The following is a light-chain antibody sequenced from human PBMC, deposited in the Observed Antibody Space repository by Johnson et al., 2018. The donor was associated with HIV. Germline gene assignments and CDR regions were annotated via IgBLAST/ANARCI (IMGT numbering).Light chain of an antibody. J-gene: IGLJ1*01. Sequence: QSVLTQPPSVSAAPGQKVTISCSGSSSNIGNNDVSWYQQLPGTAPKLLIYDNNKRPSGIPDRFSGSKSGTSATLGITGLQTGDEAVYYCGTWDSSLSGVFGTGTKVPVL. CDR3: GTWDSSLSGV. CDR2: DNN. CDR1: SSNIGNND. V-gene: IGLV1-51*01.